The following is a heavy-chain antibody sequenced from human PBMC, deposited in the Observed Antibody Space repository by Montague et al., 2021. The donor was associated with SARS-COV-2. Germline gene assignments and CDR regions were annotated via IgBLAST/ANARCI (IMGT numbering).Heavy chain of an antibody. D-gene: IGHD3-22*01. CDR3: AKDFDYYDSSGYFDY. V-gene: IGHV3-9*01. J-gene: IGHJ4*02. CDR1: GFTFGDYA. CDR2: ITWDSGTI. Sequence: FRSLSLAASGFTFGDYAMHWVRQAPGKGPEWVSGITWDSGTIDYADSVKGRFTISRDNAKNSLYLQMNSLRVEDTALYYCAKDFDYYDSSGYFDYWGQGTLVTVSS.